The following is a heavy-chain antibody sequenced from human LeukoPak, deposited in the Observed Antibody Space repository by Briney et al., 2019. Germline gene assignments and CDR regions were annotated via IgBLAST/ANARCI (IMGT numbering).Heavy chain of an antibody. CDR3: ARGERSYDSSGYYLSGYFQH. CDR1: GESFNGHY. Sequence: SETLSLTCAIYGESFNGHYWSWIRQPPGKGLEWIGEIHQSGSTNDNPSLKSRVTMSVDTSKNQFSLKLSSVTAADTAVYYCARGERSYDSSGYYLSGYFQHWGQGTLVTVSS. V-gene: IGHV4-34*01. D-gene: IGHD3-22*01. CDR2: IHQSGST. J-gene: IGHJ1*01.